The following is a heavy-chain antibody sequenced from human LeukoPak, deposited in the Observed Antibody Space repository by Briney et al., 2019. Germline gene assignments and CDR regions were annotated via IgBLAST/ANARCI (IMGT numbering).Heavy chain of an antibody. CDR3: VRAGSGFDY. D-gene: IGHD2-15*01. CDR2: IDFETDTT. CDR1: GFSFGDYA. V-gene: IGHV3-74*01. J-gene: IGHJ4*02. Sequence: GGSLRLSCAASGFSFGDYAMHWVRQAPGKGLEWVSRIDFETDTTTYAGSVKGRFTISRDNTKNTLYLQMDSLRDEDAAVCYCVRAGSGFDYWGQGTLVTVTS.